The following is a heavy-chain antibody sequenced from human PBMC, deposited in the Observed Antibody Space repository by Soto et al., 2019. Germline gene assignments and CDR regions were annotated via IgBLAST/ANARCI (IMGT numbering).Heavy chain of an antibody. CDR3: ARGGGIVVVMDV. J-gene: IGHJ6*02. Sequence: SETLSLTCTVSGGSISSYYWSWIRQPPGKGLEWIGYIYYSGSTNYNPSLKSRVTISVDTSKNQFSLKLSSVTAADTAVYYCARGGGIVVVMDVWGQGTTVTVSS. V-gene: IGHV4-59*01. D-gene: IGHD2-21*01. CDR1: GGSISSYY. CDR2: IYYSGST.